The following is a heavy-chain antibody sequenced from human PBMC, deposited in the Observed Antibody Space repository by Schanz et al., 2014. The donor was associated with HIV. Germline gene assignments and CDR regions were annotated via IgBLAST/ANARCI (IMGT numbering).Heavy chain of an antibody. CDR3: AKDEYYYGSGSYIYFYYGMDV. CDR2: ISYDGSNK. V-gene: IGHV3-30*18. CDR1: GFTFSSYG. J-gene: IGHJ6*02. D-gene: IGHD3-10*01. Sequence: QVQLVESGGGVVQPGRSLRLSCAASGFTFSSYGMHWVRQTPGKGLEWVAVISYDGSNKYYSDSVKGRFTISRDNSRNTLYLEMNSLRADDTAVYYCAKDEYYYGSGSYIYFYYGMDVWGQGTTVTVSS.